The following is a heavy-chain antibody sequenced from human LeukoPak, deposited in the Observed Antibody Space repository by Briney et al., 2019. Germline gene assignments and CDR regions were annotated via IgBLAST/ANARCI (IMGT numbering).Heavy chain of an antibody. Sequence: GGSLRLSCAASGFTVSSNYMSWVRQAPGKGPEWVSVIYSGGSTYYADSVKGRFTISRDNFKNTLYIQMNSLRAEDTAVYYCARGPGSAVYYYYMDVWGKGTTVTVSS. CDR3: ARGPGSAVYYYYMDV. J-gene: IGHJ6*03. V-gene: IGHV3-53*01. CDR2: IYSGGST. CDR1: GFTVSSNY.